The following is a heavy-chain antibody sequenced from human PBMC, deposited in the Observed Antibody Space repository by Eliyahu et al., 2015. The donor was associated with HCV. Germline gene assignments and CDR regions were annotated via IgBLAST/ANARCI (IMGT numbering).Heavy chain of an antibody. J-gene: IGHJ4*02. Sequence: QVQLQQWGAGLLKPSETLSLTCGVSGGSFSDYYWHWIRQPPGKGLEWLGDIVYSGTTNYNPSLKGRVTLSIDTSKKQFTLKLRSATAADTAVYFCARGRELYVSTPLAPDYWGQGTLVTVSS. CDR1: GGSFSDYY. CDR3: ARGRELYVSTPLAPDY. D-gene: IGHD3-10*01. V-gene: IGHV4-34*01. CDR2: IVYSGTT.